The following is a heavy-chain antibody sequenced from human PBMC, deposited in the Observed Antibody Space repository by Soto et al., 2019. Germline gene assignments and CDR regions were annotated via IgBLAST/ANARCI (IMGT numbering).Heavy chain of an antibody. D-gene: IGHD5-18*01. J-gene: IGHJ6*02. CDR2: VSYDGSNK. Sequence: PWGSLRLSCAASGFSFKSYAIHWVRQAPGKGLEWVAVVSYDGSNKFYADSVKGRFTISRDDSKNTVFLQMNSLRVEDTAVFYCARDRPGGYGYSWDDFLYYYGMDVWGQGTTVTVSS. V-gene: IGHV3-30-3*01. CDR1: GFSFKSYA. CDR3: ARDRPGGYGYSWDDFLYYYGMDV.